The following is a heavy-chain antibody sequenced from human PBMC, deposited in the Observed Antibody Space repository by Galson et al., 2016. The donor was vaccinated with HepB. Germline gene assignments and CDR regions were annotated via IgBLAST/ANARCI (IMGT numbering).Heavy chain of an antibody. D-gene: IGHD5-24*01. V-gene: IGHV3-30-3*01. CDR3: ARGGVEMATMGRTY. CDR2: ISFDGSNK. Sequence: SLRLSCAASGFAFNAYATHWVRQAPGKGLEWVAVISFDGSNKYYADSVKGRFTISRDNSKNMLYLQMNSLRAEDTAVYFCARGGVEMATMGRTYWGLGTLVTVSS. J-gene: IGHJ4*02. CDR1: GFAFNAYA.